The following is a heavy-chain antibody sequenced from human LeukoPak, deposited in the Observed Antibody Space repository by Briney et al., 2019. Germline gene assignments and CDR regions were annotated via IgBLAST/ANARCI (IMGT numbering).Heavy chain of an antibody. CDR2: IIPIFGTA. Sequence: GASVKVSCKASGGTFSSYAISWVRQAPGQGLEWMGGIIPIFGTANYAQKFQGRVTITADESTSTAYMELSSLRAEDTAVYYYARAPIVVVTAGFDYWGQGTLVTVSS. J-gene: IGHJ4*02. V-gene: IGHV1-69*13. D-gene: IGHD2-21*02. CDR3: ARAPIVVVTAGFDY. CDR1: GGTFSSYA.